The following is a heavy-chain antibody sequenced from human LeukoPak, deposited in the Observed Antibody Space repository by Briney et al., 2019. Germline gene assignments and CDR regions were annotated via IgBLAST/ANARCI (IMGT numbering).Heavy chain of an antibody. CDR1: GFTFSDYY. V-gene: IGHV3-30*03. CDR3: AREGGYSGNYRDCYFDY. Sequence: GGSLRLSCAASGFTFSDYYMSWVRQAPGKGLEWVAIISYDGSNKYYADSVKGRFTISRDNSKNTLYLQMNSPRAEDTAVYYCAREGGYSGNYRDCYFDYWGQGTLVTVSS. D-gene: IGHD1-26*01. CDR2: ISYDGSNK. J-gene: IGHJ4*02.